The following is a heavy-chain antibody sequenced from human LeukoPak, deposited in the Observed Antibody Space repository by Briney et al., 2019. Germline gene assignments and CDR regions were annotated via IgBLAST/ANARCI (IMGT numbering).Heavy chain of an antibody. CDR1: GFTFSTYC. CDR3: VRDFRSADY. CDR2: ICPDGTVT. Sequence: GGSLRLSCAASGFTFSTYCMHWVRHAPGKGPMWVSRICPDGTVTNYADSVKARFIISRDNARNTVYLQMYSLRVEDTAVYYCVRDFRSADYWGQGTLVTVSS. V-gene: IGHV3-74*01. J-gene: IGHJ4*02.